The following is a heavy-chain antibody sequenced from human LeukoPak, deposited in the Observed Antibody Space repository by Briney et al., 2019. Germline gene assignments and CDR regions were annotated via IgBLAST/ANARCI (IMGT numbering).Heavy chain of an antibody. Sequence: PGGSLRLSCVASGFSFSRYSMNWVRQAPGKGLEWISYISGSGSAMYYADSVKGRFTISRDNSKNTLYLQMKSLRAEDTAVYYCAKGGGYEAQYYYYYLDVWGKGTTVTISS. J-gene: IGHJ6*03. V-gene: IGHV3-48*01. CDR3: AKGGGYEAQYYYYYLDV. CDR1: GFSFSRYS. CDR2: ISGSGSAM. D-gene: IGHD5-12*01.